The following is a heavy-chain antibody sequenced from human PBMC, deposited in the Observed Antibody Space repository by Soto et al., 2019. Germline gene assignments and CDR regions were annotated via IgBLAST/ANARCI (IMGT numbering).Heavy chain of an antibody. CDR2: IKQDGSEK. D-gene: IGHD1-26*01. CDR3: ARDTEKKRADPDFDI. CDR1: GFKFSSYW. V-gene: IGHV3-7*03. Sequence: GGSLRLSCAASGFKFSSYWMSWVRQAPGKGLEWVANIKQDGSEKYYVHSLKGRFTISRDNAKNSLYLQMNSLRAEDTAVYYCARDTEKKRADPDFDIWGQGTMVTVSS. J-gene: IGHJ3*02.